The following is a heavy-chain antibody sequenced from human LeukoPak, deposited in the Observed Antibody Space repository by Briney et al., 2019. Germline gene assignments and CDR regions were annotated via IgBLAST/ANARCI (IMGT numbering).Heavy chain of an antibody. V-gene: IGHV1-69*05. D-gene: IGHD5-18*01. CDR2: IIPIFGTA. Sequence: SVKVSCKASGDTLSSYAISWVRQAPGQGRECMGKIIPIFGTANYAKKFQGRVTITTDESTSTAYMELSRLRSEDTAVYYCARERDTDMVLPFDYWGQGTLVTVSS. CDR3: ARERDTDMVLPFDY. CDR1: GDTLSSYA. J-gene: IGHJ4*02.